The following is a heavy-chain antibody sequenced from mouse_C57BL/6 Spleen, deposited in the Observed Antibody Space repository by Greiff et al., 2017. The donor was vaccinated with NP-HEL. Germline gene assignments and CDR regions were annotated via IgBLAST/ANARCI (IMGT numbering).Heavy chain of an antibody. J-gene: IGHJ1*03. D-gene: IGHD2-4*01. CDR2: IYPSDSET. Sequence: QVQLQQPGAELVRPGSSVKLSCKASGYTFTSYWMDWVKQRPGQGLEWIGNIYPSDSETHYNQKFKDKATLTVDKSSSTAYMQLSSLTSEDSAVYYCARWYDYDRYFDVWGTGTTVTVSS. CDR1: GYTFTSYW. V-gene: IGHV1-61*01. CDR3: ARWYDYDRYFDV.